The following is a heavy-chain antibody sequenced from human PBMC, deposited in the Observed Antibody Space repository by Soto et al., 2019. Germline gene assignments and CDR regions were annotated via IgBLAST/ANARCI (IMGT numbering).Heavy chain of an antibody. CDR3: ARDRGPIAARPGDLGY. CDR2: ISGSAGST. CDR1: GFTFSNYA. D-gene: IGHD6-6*01. Sequence: GGSLRLSCAASGFTFSNYAMSWVRQAPGKGLEWVSTISGSAGSTYLADSVKGRFTISRDNSKNTLYLQMHSLRAEDTAVYYCARDRGPIAARPGDLGYWGQGTLVTVS. V-gene: IGHV3-23*01. J-gene: IGHJ4*02.